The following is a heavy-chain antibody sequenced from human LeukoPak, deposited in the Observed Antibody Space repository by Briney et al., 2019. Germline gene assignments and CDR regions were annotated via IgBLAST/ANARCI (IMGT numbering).Heavy chain of an antibody. D-gene: IGHD3-22*01. CDR3: ARSDSLRTPDY. CDR2: IYYSGST. V-gene: IGHV4-31*03. Sequence: SETLSLTCTVSGGSISSGGYYWSWLRQHPGKGLEWIGYIYYSGSTYYNPSLKSRVTISVDTSKNQFSLKLSSVTAADTAVYYCARSDSLRTPDYWGQGTLVTVSS. CDR1: GGSISSGGYY. J-gene: IGHJ4*02.